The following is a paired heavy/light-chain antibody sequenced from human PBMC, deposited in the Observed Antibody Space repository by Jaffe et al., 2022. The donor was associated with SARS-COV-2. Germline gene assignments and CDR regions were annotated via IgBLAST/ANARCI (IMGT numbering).Light chain of an antibody. CDR1: QSVSSSY. Sequence: EIVLTQSPGTLSLSPGERATLSCRASQSVSSSYLAWYQQKPGQAPRLLIYGASSRATGIPDRFSGSGSGTDFTLTISRLEPEDFVVYYCQQYGSSPYTFGQGTKLEIK. J-gene: IGKJ2*01. CDR3: QQYGSSPYT. CDR2: GAS. V-gene: IGKV3-20*01.
Heavy chain of an antibody. J-gene: IGHJ4*02. CDR1: GGSISVSSYY. CDR2: IHYTGST. CDR3: ASPSGSYYSQLDY. Sequence: QLQLQESGPGLVRPSETLSLTCTVSGGSISVSSYYWGWIRQPPGKGLEWIGSIHYTGSTYYNPSLKSRVTASVDTSRNQFSLKLSSVTAADTAVYYCASPSGSYYSQLDYWGQGALVTVSS. D-gene: IGHD1-26*01. V-gene: IGHV4-39*01.